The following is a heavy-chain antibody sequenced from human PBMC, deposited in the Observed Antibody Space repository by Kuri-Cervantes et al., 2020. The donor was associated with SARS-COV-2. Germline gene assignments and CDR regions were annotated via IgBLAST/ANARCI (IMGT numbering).Heavy chain of an antibody. V-gene: IGHV4-34*01. CDR2: INHSGST. CDR3: ARGRRWFDP. J-gene: IGHJ5*02. Sequence: SQTLSLTCAVYGGSFSGYYWSWIRQPPGKGLEWIGEINHSGSTNYNPSLKSRVTISVDTSKNQFSLKLSSVTTADTAVYYCARGRRWFDPWGQGTLVTVSS. CDR1: GGSFSGYY.